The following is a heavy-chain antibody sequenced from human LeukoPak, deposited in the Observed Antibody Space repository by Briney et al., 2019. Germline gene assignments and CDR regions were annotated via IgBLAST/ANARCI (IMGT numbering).Heavy chain of an antibody. J-gene: IGHJ3*02. CDR2: IYYSGST. Sequence: PSQTLSLTCTVSGGSISSGDYYWSWVRQPPGKGLEWVGYIYYSGSTYYNPSLKSRVTISVDTSKNQFSLKLSSVTAAETAVYYCARDRVTGTGIAFDIWGQGTMVTVSS. CDR1: GGSISSGDYY. D-gene: IGHD1-20*01. V-gene: IGHV4-30-4*01. CDR3: ARDRVTGTGIAFDI.